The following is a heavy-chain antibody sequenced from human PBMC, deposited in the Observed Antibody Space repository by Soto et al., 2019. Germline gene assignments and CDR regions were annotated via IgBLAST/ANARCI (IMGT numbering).Heavy chain of an antibody. D-gene: IGHD1-26*01. J-gene: IGHJ4*02. CDR1: GFTLSDYY. Sequence: QVHLVESGGGLVKPGGSLRLSCTASGFTLSDYYMSWIRQAPGQGLEWISYISSTSSYTDYADSVKGRFTISRDNAMNSLYLQMNSLRDEDTAVYYCVRDLGWSPLWEYWGQGTLVTVSS. V-gene: IGHV3-11*05. CDR3: VRDLGWSPLWEY. CDR2: ISSTSSYT.